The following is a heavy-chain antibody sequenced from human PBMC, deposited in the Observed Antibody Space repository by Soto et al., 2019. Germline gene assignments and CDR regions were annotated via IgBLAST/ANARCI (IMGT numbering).Heavy chain of an antibody. CDR2: IYHSGST. V-gene: IGHV4-30-2*06. CDR3: VRESTTSGPNWFDT. Sequence: SETLSLTCSVSGGSINSGRSSWNWIRQSPGKGLEWIAYIYHSGSTYYNPSLKSRVSISVDRSENQFSLKLTSVTAADTAVYYCVRESTTSGPNWFDTWGPGILVTVS. D-gene: IGHD1-1*01. CDR1: GGSINSGRSS. J-gene: IGHJ5*02.